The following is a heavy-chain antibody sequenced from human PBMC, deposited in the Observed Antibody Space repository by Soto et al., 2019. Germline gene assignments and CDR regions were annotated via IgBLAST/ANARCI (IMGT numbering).Heavy chain of an antibody. CDR3: AILLKAAAGTRWNGMDV. CDR2: IIPIFGTA. J-gene: IGHJ6*02. V-gene: IGHV1-69*01. D-gene: IGHD6-13*01. CDR1: GGTFSSYA. Sequence: QVQLVQSGAEVKKPGSSVKVSCKASGGTFSSYAISWVRQAPGRGLEWMGGIIPIFGTANYAQKFQGRVTITADESTSTAYMELSSLRSEDTAVYYCAILLKAAAGTRWNGMDVWGQGTTVTVSS.